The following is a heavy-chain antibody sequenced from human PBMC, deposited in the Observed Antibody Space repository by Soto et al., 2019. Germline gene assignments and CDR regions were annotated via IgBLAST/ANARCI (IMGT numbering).Heavy chain of an antibody. D-gene: IGHD3-3*01. Sequence: AGGSLRLSCAASGFTFSSYAMSWVRQAPGKGLEWVSAISGSGGSTYYADSVKGRFTISRDNSKNTLYLQMNSLRAEDTAVYYCVKSREELRFLEWIPPGMDVWGQGTTVTVSS. V-gene: IGHV3-23*01. CDR2: ISGSGGST. CDR3: VKSREELRFLEWIPPGMDV. CDR1: GFTFSSYA. J-gene: IGHJ6*02.